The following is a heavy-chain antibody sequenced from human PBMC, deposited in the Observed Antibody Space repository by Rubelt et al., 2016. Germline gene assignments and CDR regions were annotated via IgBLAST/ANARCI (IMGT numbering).Heavy chain of an antibody. V-gene: IGHV3-7*03. Sequence: EVQLVESGGGLVQPGGSLSISCAASGFTFSSYWMSWVRQAPGKGLEWVANIKQAGREKYYVDSVKGRFTISRDNATNSLYLQMNSPRAEDTAVYYCARDLGSDSSSFGAFDIWGQGTMVTVSS. J-gene: IGHJ3*02. CDR3: ARDLGSDSSSFGAFDI. D-gene: IGHD6-13*01. CDR2: IKQAGREK. CDR1: GFTFSSYW.